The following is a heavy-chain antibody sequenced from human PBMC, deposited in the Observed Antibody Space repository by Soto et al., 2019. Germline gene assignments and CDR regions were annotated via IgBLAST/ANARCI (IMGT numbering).Heavy chain of an antibody. Sequence: SETLSLTCAVYGGSFSGYYWSWIRQPPGKGPEWIGEINHSGSTNYNPSLKSRVTISVDTSKNQFSLKLSSVTAADTAVYYCARGRIAARLHKLDYWGQGTLVTVSS. J-gene: IGHJ4*02. V-gene: IGHV4-34*01. D-gene: IGHD6-6*01. CDR2: INHSGST. CDR1: GGSFSGYY. CDR3: ARGRIAARLHKLDY.